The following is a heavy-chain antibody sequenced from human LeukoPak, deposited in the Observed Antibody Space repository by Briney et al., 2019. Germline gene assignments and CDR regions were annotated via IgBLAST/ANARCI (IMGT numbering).Heavy chain of an antibody. CDR3: ARVYGSGSYYLDY. J-gene: IGHJ4*02. Sequence: PGGSLRLSCAASGFTVSSNYMSWVRQAPGKGLEWVSVIYSGGSTYYADSVKGRFTISRDNAKNSLYLQMNSLRAEDAAVYYCARVYGSGSYYLDYWGQGTLVTVSS. CDR1: GFTVSSNY. CDR2: IYSGGST. D-gene: IGHD3-10*01. V-gene: IGHV3-66*01.